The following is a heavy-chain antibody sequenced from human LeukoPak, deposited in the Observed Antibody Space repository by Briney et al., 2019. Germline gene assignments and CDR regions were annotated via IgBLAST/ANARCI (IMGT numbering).Heavy chain of an antibody. CDR1: GGSISSYY. J-gene: IGHJ5*02. CDR2: IHYSGST. Sequence: SETLSLTCTVSGGSISSYYWSWIRQPPGKGLEWIGYIHYSGSTNYNPSLKSRVTISVDTSKNQFSLKLSSVTAADTAVYYCARVGKSGSWFDPWGQGTLVTVSS. D-gene: IGHD5-12*01. CDR3: ARVGKSGSWFDP. V-gene: IGHV4-59*01.